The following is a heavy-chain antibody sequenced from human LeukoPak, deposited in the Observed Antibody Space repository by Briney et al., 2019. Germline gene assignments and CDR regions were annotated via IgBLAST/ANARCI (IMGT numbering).Heavy chain of an antibody. D-gene: IGHD6-25*01. CDR1: GYKFTNYW. CDR3: ARLLAAPYYINY. Sequence: GESLKISCKGSGYKFTNYWIAWVRQMPGQGLEWLGIIYPRDPDTRYSPSFQGQVAISVDTSTDTAYLQWSSLKASDTAMYYCARLLAAPYYINYWGQGTLVTVSS. J-gene: IGHJ4*02. V-gene: IGHV5-51*01. CDR2: IYPRDPDT.